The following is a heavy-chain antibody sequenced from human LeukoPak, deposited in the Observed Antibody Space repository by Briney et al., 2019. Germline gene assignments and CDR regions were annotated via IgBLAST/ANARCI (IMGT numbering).Heavy chain of an antibody. Sequence: SETLSLTCAVYGGSFSDYDWSWIRQPPGKGLEWIGEISHSGSSNYNPSLKSRVTMSVDTSKNQFSLKLSSVTAADTAMYYCATRGASVAARYWGQGTLVTVSS. V-gene: IGHV4-34*01. CDR1: GGSFSDYD. D-gene: IGHD6-6*01. J-gene: IGHJ4*02. CDR3: ATRGASVAARY. CDR2: ISHSGSS.